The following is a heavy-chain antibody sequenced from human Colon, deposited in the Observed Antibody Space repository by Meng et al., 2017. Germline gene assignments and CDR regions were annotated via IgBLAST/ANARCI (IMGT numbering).Heavy chain of an antibody. Sequence: QEHRKEAGPGAVGQSETLSLACSVSVGDVISANNYWGWCRQPPGKGREWSVLIQYNGSRNYNPSLKSRVTMSVNKSKNQDSLLLTSVTSADTAVYDCSRFYGSGTFEVHDYWGQGTLVTVSS. CDR1: VGDVISANNY. CDR3: SRFYGSGTFEVHDY. CDR2: IQYNGSR. D-gene: IGHD3-10*01. J-gene: IGHJ4*02. V-gene: IGHV4-61*01.